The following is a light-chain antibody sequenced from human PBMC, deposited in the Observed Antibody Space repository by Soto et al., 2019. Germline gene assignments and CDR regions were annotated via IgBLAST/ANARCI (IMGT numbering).Light chain of an antibody. J-gene: IGKJ5*01. CDR2: DAS. CDR1: LSISNY. V-gene: IGKV1-33*01. Sequence: DIQMTPSPSSLAASVGDRITITWRASLSISNYLSWYQQKPGKAPKLLIYDASNLDTGVPSRFSGSGSGTDFTFTISSLQPEDIATYYCQQYSHLITFGQGTRLEIK. CDR3: QQYSHLIT.